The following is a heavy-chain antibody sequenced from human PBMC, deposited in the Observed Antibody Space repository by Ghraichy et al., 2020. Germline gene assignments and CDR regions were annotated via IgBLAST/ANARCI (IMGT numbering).Heavy chain of an antibody. Sequence: SETLSLTCAISGDSVSSNSAAWNWIRQSPSRGLEWLGRTYYRSKWYSDYAVSVKSRITINADTSKNQFSLQLSSVTPEDTAVYYCARDPPYPYDTFDIWGQGTMVTVSS. CDR2: TYYRSKWYS. V-gene: IGHV6-1*01. D-gene: IGHD2-2*02. CDR3: ARDPPYPYDTFDI. J-gene: IGHJ3*02. CDR1: GDSVSSNSAA.